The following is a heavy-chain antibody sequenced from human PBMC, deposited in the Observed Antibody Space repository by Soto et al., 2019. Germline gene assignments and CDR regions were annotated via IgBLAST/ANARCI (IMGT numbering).Heavy chain of an antibody. V-gene: IGHV1-18*01. CDR1: GYTFTRYG. CDR2: INTYNGNT. CDR3: AMVDVYVTPSPQDV. J-gene: IGHJ6*02. D-gene: IGHD3-16*01. Sequence: QVQLVQSGAEVKNPGASVKVSCKASGYTFTRYGIGWARQAPGQGLEWMGWINTYNGNTNYAQNVQGRVTLTTDTSTSTASMELRRLRSNDTAIYYCAMVDVYVTPSPQDVWGQGTTVIVSS.